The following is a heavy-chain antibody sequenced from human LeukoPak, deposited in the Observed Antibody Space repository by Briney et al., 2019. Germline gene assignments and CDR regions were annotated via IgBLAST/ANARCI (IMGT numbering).Heavy chain of an antibody. D-gene: IGHD3-10*01. J-gene: IGHJ3*02. CDR2: ISVSGNT. CDR3: AKSNGYGLVDI. Sequence: PGGSLRLSCAASGFTLSSYAMSWVRQAPGKGLEWVSAISVSGNTYHADSVKGRFTISRDSSKNTLYLQMNRLRAEDAAVYYCAKSNGYGLVDIWGQGTMVTVSS. CDR1: GFTLSSYA. V-gene: IGHV3-23*01.